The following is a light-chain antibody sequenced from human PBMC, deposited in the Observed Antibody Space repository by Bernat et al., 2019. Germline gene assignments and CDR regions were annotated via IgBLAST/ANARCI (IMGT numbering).Light chain of an antibody. CDR3: QSYDDTTVI. CDR1: SGNIASKY. V-gene: IGLV6-57*01. J-gene: IGLJ2*01. Sequence: NFMLTQPHSVSESPGKTVTISCTRSSGNIASKYVQWYQQRPGSSPITVIYENKERPSGVPNRFSGSIDSSSNSASLTISGLQSEDEADYFCQSYDDTTVIFGGGTTLTVL. CDR2: ENK.